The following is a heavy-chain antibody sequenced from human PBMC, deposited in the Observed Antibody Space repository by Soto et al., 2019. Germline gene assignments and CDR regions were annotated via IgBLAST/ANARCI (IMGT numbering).Heavy chain of an antibody. J-gene: IGHJ5*02. CDR3: SRGLDGGHYGFDN. CDR2: ISEDGTNA. Sequence: EVQLVEAGGALVQSGGSLRLSCAASGFTLSGYWMHWVRQAPGKGLVWVSHISEDGTNAIYADSLKGRFTVSRDNAQNTLFLQMTSLTVDDTDVYYCSRGLDGGHYGFDNWGQGTLVTVSS. V-gene: IGHV3-74*01. D-gene: IGHD3-10*01. CDR1: GFTLSGYW.